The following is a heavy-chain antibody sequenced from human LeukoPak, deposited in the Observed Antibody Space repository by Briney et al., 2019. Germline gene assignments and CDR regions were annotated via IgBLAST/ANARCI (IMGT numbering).Heavy chain of an antibody. J-gene: IGHJ4*02. Sequence: SETLSLTCTVSSGSISSSSYHWGWIRQPPGKGLEWIGSYYYSGSTYYNPSLKSRVTTSVDTSKNQFSLKLSSVTAADTAVYYCARDNSGLDYWGQGSLVTVSS. D-gene: IGHD5-12*01. CDR1: SGSISSSSYH. CDR2: YYYSGST. CDR3: ARDNSGLDY. V-gene: IGHV4-39*07.